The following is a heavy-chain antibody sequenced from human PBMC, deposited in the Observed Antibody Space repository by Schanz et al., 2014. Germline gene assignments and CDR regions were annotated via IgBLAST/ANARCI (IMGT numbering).Heavy chain of an antibody. CDR3: AKVRYSSGWRGDYFDE. CDR2: ISGGGGTT. V-gene: IGHV3-23*01. Sequence: EVQLLESGGGLVQPGGSLRLSCAASGFTFSSYAMSWVRQAPGKGLEWVSAISGGGGTTYYADSVKGRFTISRDNSKNALYLQMNSLRAEDTAVYYCAKVRYSSGWRGDYFDEWGQGTLVTGSS. D-gene: IGHD6-25*01. CDR1: GFTFSSYA. J-gene: IGHJ4*02.